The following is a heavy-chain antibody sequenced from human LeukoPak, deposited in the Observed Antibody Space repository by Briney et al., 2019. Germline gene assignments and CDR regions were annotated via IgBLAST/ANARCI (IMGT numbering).Heavy chain of an antibody. CDR1: GGSISGYY. CDR2: IYYSGST. D-gene: IGHD1-26*01. J-gene: IGHJ4*02. CDR3: ARLASGSYGPLTPFDY. V-gene: IGHV4-59*08. Sequence: SETLSLTCTVSGGSISGYYWSWIRQPPGKGLEWIGDIYYSGSTNYNPSLKSRVTISVDTSKNQFSLRLSSVTAADTAVYYSARLASGSYGPLTPFDYWGQGTLVTVSS.